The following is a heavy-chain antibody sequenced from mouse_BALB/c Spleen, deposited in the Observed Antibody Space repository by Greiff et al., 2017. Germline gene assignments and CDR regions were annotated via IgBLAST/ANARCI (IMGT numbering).Heavy chain of an antibody. CDR2: IYPSDSYT. V-gene: IGHV1-69*02. Sequence: VQLQQPGAELVRPGASVKLSCKASGYTFTSYWINWVKQRPGQGLEWIGNIYPSDSYTNYNQKFKDKATLTVDKSSSTAYMQLSSPTSEDSAVYYCTRHGTGYYAMDYWGQGTSVTVSS. D-gene: IGHD3-3*01. CDR1: GYTFTSYW. J-gene: IGHJ4*01. CDR3: TRHGTGYYAMDY.